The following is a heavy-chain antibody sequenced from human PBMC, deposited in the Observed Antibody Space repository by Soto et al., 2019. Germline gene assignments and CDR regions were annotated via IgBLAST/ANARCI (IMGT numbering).Heavy chain of an antibody. Sequence: GESLKISCKGSGYSFAGYWITWVRQMPGKGLEWMGRIDPSDSQTYYSPSFRGHVTISAAKSITTVFLQWSSLRASDTAMYYCAKDWWKQWLGYDYWGQGTLVTVSS. D-gene: IGHD6-19*01. CDR1: GYSFAGYW. CDR3: AKDWWKQWLGYDY. J-gene: IGHJ4*02. V-gene: IGHV5-10-1*01. CDR2: IDPSDSQT.